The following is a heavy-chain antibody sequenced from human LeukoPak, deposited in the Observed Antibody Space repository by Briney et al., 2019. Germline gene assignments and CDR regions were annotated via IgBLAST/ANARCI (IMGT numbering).Heavy chain of an antibody. Sequence: PGGSLRLSCAASRFTLSSYAMSWVRQAPGEGREWVSAISASGGSTYYADSVKGRFTISRDNSKNTLYLQMNSLRAEDTAVYYGSKAVILWFGELFPFDYWGQGTLVTVSS. D-gene: IGHD3-10*01. CDR2: ISASGGST. V-gene: IGHV3-23*01. J-gene: IGHJ4*02. CDR1: RFTLSSYA. CDR3: SKAVILWFGELFPFDY.